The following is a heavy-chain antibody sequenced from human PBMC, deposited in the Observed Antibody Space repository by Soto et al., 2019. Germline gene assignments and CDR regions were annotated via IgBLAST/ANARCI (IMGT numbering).Heavy chain of an antibody. CDR1: GGSISGYY. Sequence: QVQLQESGPGLVKPSETLSLTCTVSGGSISGYYCSWIRQPPGKGLEWIGYMYNTGSTVYNPSFRSRVTISVDTSKNQFFLKLNSVTAADTAVYYCARDLWGYCGTDCYPLDVWGQGTTVTVSS. V-gene: IGHV4-59*01. J-gene: IGHJ6*02. CDR2: MYNTGST. D-gene: IGHD2-21*02. CDR3: ARDLWGYCGTDCYPLDV.